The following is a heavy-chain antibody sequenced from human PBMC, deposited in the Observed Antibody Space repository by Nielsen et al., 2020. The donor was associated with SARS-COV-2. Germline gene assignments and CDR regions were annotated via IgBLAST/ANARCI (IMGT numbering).Heavy chain of an antibody. Sequence: GESLKISCEASGYSFSSYWIAWVRQRPGKGLEWMGIIYPGDSETKYSPSFQGQVTMSVDKSLRTAYLQWRTLKASDTAMYYCVRRHMIPFGAGTYHFDFWGQGTLVTVSS. CDR3: VRRHMIPFGAGTYHFDF. V-gene: IGHV5-51*01. J-gene: IGHJ4*02. D-gene: IGHD3-16*01. CDR2: IYPGDSET. CDR1: GYSFSSYW.